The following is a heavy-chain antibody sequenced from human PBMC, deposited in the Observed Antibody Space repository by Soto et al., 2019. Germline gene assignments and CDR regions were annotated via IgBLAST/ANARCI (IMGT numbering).Heavy chain of an antibody. CDR1: GGTFSSYA. CDR3: ARDRPDNNHYYHRFDP. Sequence: QVQLVQSGAEVKKPGSSVKVSCKASGGTFSSYAISWVRQAPGQGLEWMGGIIPIFGTANYAQKFQGRVTITADKSTSTAYMELSSLRSEDTAVYYCARDRPDNNHYYHRFDPLGQGPLVTVSS. CDR2: IIPIFGTA. V-gene: IGHV1-69*06. D-gene: IGHD3-22*01. J-gene: IGHJ5*02.